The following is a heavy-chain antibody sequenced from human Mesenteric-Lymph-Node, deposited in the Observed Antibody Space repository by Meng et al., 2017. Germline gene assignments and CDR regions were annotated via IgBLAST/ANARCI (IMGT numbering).Heavy chain of an antibody. J-gene: IGHJ6*02. CDR3: AGGTNVWDYYGMDV. D-gene: IGHD1-1*01. V-gene: IGHV4-61*02. CDR2: IYTSGST. CDR1: GGSISSGSYY. Sequence: SETLSLTCTVSGGSISSGSYYWSWIRQPAGKGLEWIGRIYTSGSTNYNPSLKSRVTISVDTSKNQFSLKLSSVTAADTAVYYCAGGTNVWDYYGMDVWGQGTTVTVSS.